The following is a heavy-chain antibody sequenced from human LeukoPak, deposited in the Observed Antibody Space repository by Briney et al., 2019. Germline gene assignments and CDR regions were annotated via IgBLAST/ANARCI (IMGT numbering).Heavy chain of an antibody. V-gene: IGHV3-23*01. CDR1: EFTFSRYA. CDR2: IGAGGTFT. Sequence: GGSLRLSCAASEFTFSRYAMNWVRQAPGKGLEWVSGIGAGGTFTYYADSVKGRFTISRDNSRNTLYLQMNSLRAEDTAVYFCARASQWLAFDNWGQGTLVTVSS. CDR3: ARASQWLAFDN. J-gene: IGHJ4*02. D-gene: IGHD6-19*01.